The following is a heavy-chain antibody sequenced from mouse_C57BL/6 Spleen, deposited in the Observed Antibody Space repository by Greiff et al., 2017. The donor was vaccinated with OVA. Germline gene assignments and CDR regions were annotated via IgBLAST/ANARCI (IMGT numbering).Heavy chain of an antibody. V-gene: IGHV1-15*01. CDR2: IDPETGGT. Sequence: VQLLQSGAELVRPGASVTLSCKASGYTFTDYDMHWVKQTPVHGLEWIGAIDPETGGTAYTQKFKGTAILTADKSSSTAYMELRSLTSEDSAVYYCAPLITTVKDYWGQGTTLTVSS. CDR3: APLITTVKDY. J-gene: IGHJ2*01. D-gene: IGHD1-1*01. CDR1: GYTFTDYD.